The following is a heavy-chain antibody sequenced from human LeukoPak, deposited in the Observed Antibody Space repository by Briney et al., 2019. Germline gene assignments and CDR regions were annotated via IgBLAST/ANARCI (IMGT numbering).Heavy chain of an antibody. V-gene: IGHV3-48*01. D-gene: IGHD3-3*01. CDR1: AFTFSSYS. CDR2: TSSSSSNI. Sequence: GGSLTPSCAASAFTFSSYSMNWVRHAPGKGLEWVSSTSSSSSNIYYADSVKGRFTIARENAKKSLYLQMNSLRAEDTAVYYCARDPRFLEWLPYDYWGQGTLVTVSS. CDR3: ARDPRFLEWLPYDY. J-gene: IGHJ4*02.